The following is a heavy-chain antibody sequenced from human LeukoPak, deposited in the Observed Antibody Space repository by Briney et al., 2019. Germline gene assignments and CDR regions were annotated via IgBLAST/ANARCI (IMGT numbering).Heavy chain of an antibody. CDR3: ARDRHDIVVVPAAIQGRYFDL. Sequence: SETLSLTCTVSGGSISSGGYYWSWIRQHPGKGLEWIGYIYYNGNTYYNPSLKSRVVMSIDTSKKQFSLKLRSVTAADTAVYYCARDRHDIVVVPAAIQGRYFDLWGRGTLVTVSS. J-gene: IGHJ2*01. CDR2: IYYNGNT. CDR1: GGSISSGGYY. V-gene: IGHV4-31*03. D-gene: IGHD2-2*02.